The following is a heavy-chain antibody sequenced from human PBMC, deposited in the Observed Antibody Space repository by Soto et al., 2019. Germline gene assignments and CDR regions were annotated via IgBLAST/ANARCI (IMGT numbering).Heavy chain of an antibody. D-gene: IGHD3-3*01. Sequence: GESLKISCKGSGYNFAGYWIAWMRQMPGKGLELMGIIYPSDSDTRYRPSFQGQVTISADKSISSAYLQWSSLRASDTAMYYCARGGVSTRTFDYWGQGTPVTVSS. CDR2: IYPSDSDT. V-gene: IGHV5-51*01. CDR1: GYNFAGYW. CDR3: ARGGVSTRTFDY. J-gene: IGHJ4*02.